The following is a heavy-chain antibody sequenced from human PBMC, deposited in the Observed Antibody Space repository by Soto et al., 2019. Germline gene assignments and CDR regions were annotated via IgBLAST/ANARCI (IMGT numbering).Heavy chain of an antibody. CDR1: GFTFRSYG. CDR3: AKDRLANPPYYYYYYGMDV. J-gene: IGHJ6*02. Sequence: GGSLRLSCAASGFTFRSYGMHWVRQAPGKGLEWVAIISYDGSNKYYPDSVKGRFTISRDKSKNTLYLQMNSLRVKDTAAYYCAKDRLANPPYYYYYYGMDVWGQGTTVTVSS. CDR2: ISYDGSNK. V-gene: IGHV3-30*18. D-gene: IGHD6-25*01.